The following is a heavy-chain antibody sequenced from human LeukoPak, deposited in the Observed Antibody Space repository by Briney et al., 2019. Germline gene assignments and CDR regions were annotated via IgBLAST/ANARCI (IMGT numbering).Heavy chain of an antibody. Sequence: GASVKVSCKASGYTFTGYYMHWVRQAPGQGLEWMGWINPNSGGTNYAQKFQGRVTMTRDTSISTAYMELSRLRSDDTAVYFCAREIVGATSQDYWGQGTLVTVSS. CDR2: INPNSGGT. V-gene: IGHV1-2*02. J-gene: IGHJ4*02. CDR1: GYTFTGYY. D-gene: IGHD1-26*01. CDR3: AREIVGATSQDY.